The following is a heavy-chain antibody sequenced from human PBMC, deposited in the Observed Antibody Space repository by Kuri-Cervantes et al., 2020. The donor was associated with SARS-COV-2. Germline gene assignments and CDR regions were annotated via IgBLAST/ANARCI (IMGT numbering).Heavy chain of an antibody. V-gene: IGHV1-69*13. CDR3: SRSQGYCTANSCSWNWFDP. CDR2: IIPMFYTA. D-gene: IGHD2-8*02. CDR1: GGTFSSYT. Sequence: AVKVSCKASGGTFSSYTVNWVRQAPGLGLEWMGRIIPMFYTATYAQNFQGRVTFTADESSSTAYMEVNSLTSEDTAVYFCSRSQGYCTANSCSWNWFDPWGQGAQVTASS. J-gene: IGHJ5*02.